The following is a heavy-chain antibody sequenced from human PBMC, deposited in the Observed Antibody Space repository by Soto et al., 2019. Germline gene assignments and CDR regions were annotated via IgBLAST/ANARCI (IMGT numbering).Heavy chain of an antibody. CDR3: ATYDYDISGYYSSFDY. V-gene: IGHV1-24*01. CDR1: GYTLTELS. CDR2: FDPEDGET. D-gene: IGHD3-22*01. J-gene: IGHJ4*02. Sequence: SVKVSCKVSGYTLTELSMHWVRQAPGKGLEWMGGFDPEDGETIYAQKFQGRVTMTEDTSTDTAYMELSSLRSEDTAVYYCATYDYDISGYYSSFDYWGQGTLVTVSS.